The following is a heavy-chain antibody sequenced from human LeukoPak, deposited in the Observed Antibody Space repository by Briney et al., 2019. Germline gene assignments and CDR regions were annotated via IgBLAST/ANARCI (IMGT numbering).Heavy chain of an antibody. Sequence: GGSLRLSCAASGFTFSDYYMSWARQAPGKGLEWVSVIYSGGSTYYADSVKGRFTISRDNSKNKLYLQMNSLRAEDTAVYYCASVSSDSSGEAFDIWGRGTMVTVSS. V-gene: IGHV3-53*01. D-gene: IGHD3-22*01. CDR3: ASVSSDSSGEAFDI. CDR1: GFTFSDYY. J-gene: IGHJ3*02. CDR2: IYSGGST.